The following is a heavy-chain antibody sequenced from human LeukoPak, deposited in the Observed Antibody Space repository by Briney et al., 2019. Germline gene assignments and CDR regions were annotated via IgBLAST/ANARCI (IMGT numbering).Heavy chain of an antibody. CDR3: AKDDRRYCSGGSCYDLGY. D-gene: IGHD2-15*01. CDR1: GFTFSSYG. J-gene: IGHJ4*02. Sequence: PGGSLRLSCAASGFTFSSYGMHWVRQDPGKGLERVAVISYDGSNKYYADSVKGRFTISRDNSKNTLYLQMNSLRAEDTAVYYCAKDDRRYCSGGSCYDLGYWGQGTLVTVSS. V-gene: IGHV3-30*18. CDR2: ISYDGSNK.